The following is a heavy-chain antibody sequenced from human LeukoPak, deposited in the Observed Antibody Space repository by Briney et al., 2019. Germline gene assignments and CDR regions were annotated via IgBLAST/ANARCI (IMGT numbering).Heavy chain of an antibody. Sequence: ASVKVSCKASGYTFTSYGISWVRQAPGQGLEWMGWISAYNGNTNYAQKLQGRVTMTTDTSTSTAYMELRSLRSDDTAVYYCAEQWLSLRGERWFDPWGQGTLVTVSS. J-gene: IGHJ5*02. V-gene: IGHV1-18*01. CDR3: AEQWLSLRGERWFDP. CDR1: GYTFTSYG. D-gene: IGHD6-19*01. CDR2: ISAYNGNT.